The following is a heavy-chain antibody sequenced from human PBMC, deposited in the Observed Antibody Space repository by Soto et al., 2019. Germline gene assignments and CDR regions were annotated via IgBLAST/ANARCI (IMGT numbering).Heavy chain of an antibody. Sequence: SETLSLTCTVSGGSISSYYWSWIRQPPGKGLEWIGYIYYSGSTNYNPSLKSRVTISVDTSKNQFSLKLSSVTAADTAVYYCARHRGLRLNRFYFYYWGQGTLVTVSS. J-gene: IGHJ4*02. CDR2: IYYSGST. D-gene: IGHD5-12*01. CDR1: GGSISSYY. V-gene: IGHV4-59*08. CDR3: ARHRGLRLNRFYFYY.